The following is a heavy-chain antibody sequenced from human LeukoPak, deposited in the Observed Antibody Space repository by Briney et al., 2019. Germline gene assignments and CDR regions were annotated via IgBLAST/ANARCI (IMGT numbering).Heavy chain of an antibody. J-gene: IGHJ5*02. CDR2: IYYSGST. V-gene: IGHV4-61*01. D-gene: IGHD2-15*01. CDR3: ARDYFGSWFDP. Sequence: SETLSLTCTVSGGSISSSSYYWSWIRQPPGKGLEWIGYIYYSGSTNYNPSLKSRVTISVDTSKNQFSLKLSSVTAADTAVYYCARDYFGSWFDPWGQGTLVTVSS. CDR1: GGSISSSSYY.